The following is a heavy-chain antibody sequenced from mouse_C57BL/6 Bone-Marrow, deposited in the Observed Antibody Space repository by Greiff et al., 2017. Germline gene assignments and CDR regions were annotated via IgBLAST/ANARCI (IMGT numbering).Heavy chain of an antibody. CDR3: ANIFFFDY. J-gene: IGHJ2*01. CDR2: INPSSGYT. CDR1: GYTFTSYW. Sequence: VQLQQSGAELAKPGASVKMSCKASGYTFTSYWMHWVKQRPGQGLEWIGYINPSSGYTKYNQKFKDKATLTADKSSSTAYMQLSSLTYEDAAVYYCANIFFFDYWGQGTTLTVSS. V-gene: IGHV1-7*01.